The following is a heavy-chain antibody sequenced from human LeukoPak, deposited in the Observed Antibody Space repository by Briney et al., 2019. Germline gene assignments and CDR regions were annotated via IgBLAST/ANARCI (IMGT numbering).Heavy chain of an antibody. J-gene: IGHJ3*02. CDR3: ARDASERVLLWFGESTDAFDI. CDR2: IIPIFGTA. D-gene: IGHD3-10*01. CDR1: GGTFSSYA. V-gene: IGHV1-69*13. Sequence: ASVKVSCKASGGTFSSYAISWVRQAPGQGLEWMGGIIPIFGTANYAQKFQGRVTITADESTSTAYMELSSLRSEDTAVYYCARDASERVLLWFGESTDAFDIWGQGTMVTVSS.